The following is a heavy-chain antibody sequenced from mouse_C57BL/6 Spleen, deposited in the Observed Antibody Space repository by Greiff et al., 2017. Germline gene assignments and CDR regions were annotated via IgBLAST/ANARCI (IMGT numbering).Heavy chain of an antibody. D-gene: IGHD1-1*01. J-gene: IGHJ4*01. V-gene: IGHV2-2*01. CDR2: IWSGGST. CDR3: ARKWVYYYGSSPYYAMDY. Sequence: QVQLQQSGPGLVQPSQSLSITCTVSGFSLTSYGVHWVRQSPGKGLEWLGVIWSGGSTDYNAAFISRLSISKDNSKSQVFFKMNSLQADDTAIYYCARKWVYYYGSSPYYAMDYWGQGTSVTVSS. CDR1: GFSLTSYG.